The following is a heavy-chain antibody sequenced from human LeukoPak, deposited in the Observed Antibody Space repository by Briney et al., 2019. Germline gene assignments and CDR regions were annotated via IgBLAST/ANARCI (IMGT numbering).Heavy chain of an antibody. V-gene: IGHV1-18*01. J-gene: IGHJ4*02. Sequence: ASVKVSCKASGYTFTSYGISWVRQAPGQWLEWMVRISAYNGNTNYAQKLQGRVTMTTDTSTSTAYMELRSLRSDDTAVYYCARDRYYYDSSGYTTFDYWGQGTLVTVSS. CDR3: ARDRYYYDSSGYTTFDY. CDR1: GYTFTSYG. CDR2: ISAYNGNT. D-gene: IGHD3-22*01.